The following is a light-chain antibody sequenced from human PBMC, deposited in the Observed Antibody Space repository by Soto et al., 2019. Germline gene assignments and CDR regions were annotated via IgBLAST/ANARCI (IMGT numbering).Light chain of an antibody. V-gene: IGKV3-20*01. CDR3: QQYVTAPRT. J-gene: IGKJ1*01. CDR2: GAS. Sequence: EIVLTQSPGTLSLSPGERATLSCRASQGLTSNFLAWYQQKPGQAPSLLIYGASNRATGVPGRFSGGGSGTDFTLTISRLEPEDFAVYFCQQYVTAPRTFGQGTKVEIK. CDR1: QGLTSNF.